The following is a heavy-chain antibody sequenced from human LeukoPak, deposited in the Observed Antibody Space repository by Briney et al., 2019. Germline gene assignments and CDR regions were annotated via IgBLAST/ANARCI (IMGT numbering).Heavy chain of an antibody. V-gene: IGHV3-33*01. CDR3: ARTPNYYGSGLPHY. CDR1: GFTFSSYG. CDR2: IWYDGGNK. J-gene: IGHJ4*02. D-gene: IGHD3-10*01. Sequence: PGGSLRLSCAASGFTFSSYGMHWVRQAPGKGLEWVAVIWYDGGNKYYADSVKGRFTISRDNSKNTLYLQMNSLRAEDTAVYYCARTPNYYGSGLPHYWGQGTLVTVSS.